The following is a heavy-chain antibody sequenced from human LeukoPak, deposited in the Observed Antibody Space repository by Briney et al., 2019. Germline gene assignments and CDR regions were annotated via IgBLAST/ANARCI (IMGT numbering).Heavy chain of an antibody. V-gene: IGHV3-23*01. D-gene: IGHD5/OR15-5a*01. J-gene: IGHJ6*02. CDR3: AKATVYGPYYYYGMDV. CDR2: ISGSGDST. CDR1: GFTLSSYA. Sequence: GGSLRLSCAVSGFTLSSYAMSWVRQAPGKGLEWVSIISGSGDSTYYAGAVKGRFTISRDNSKNTLYLQMNSLRAEDTAVYYCAKATVYGPYYYYGMDVWGQGTTVTVSS.